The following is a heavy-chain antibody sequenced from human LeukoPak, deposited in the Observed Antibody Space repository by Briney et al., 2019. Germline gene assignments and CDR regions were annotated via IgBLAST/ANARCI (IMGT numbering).Heavy chain of an antibody. Sequence: GESLKISCKGSGYSFTSYWIGWVRQMPGKGLEWMGIIYPGDSDTRYSPSFQGQVTISADKSISTAYLQWSSLRASDTAMYYCARHSPEWDLLGGGDAFNLWGQGTLVTVSS. D-gene: IGHD1-26*01. CDR2: IYPGDSDT. V-gene: IGHV5-51*01. J-gene: IGHJ3*01. CDR1: GYSFTSYW. CDR3: ARHSPEWDLLGGGDAFNL.